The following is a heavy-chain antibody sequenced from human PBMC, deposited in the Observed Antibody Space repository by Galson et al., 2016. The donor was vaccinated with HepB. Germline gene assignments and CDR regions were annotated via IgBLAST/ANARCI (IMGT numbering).Heavy chain of an antibody. CDR2: LNYFGSS. CDR1: GGAISSRSHS. CDR3: ARDASGTSGWVFDY. J-gene: IGHJ4*02. D-gene: IGHD6-19*01. V-gene: IGHV4-39*07. Sequence: ETLSLTCTVSGGAISSRSHSWGWIRQPPGKGLEWIGSLNYFGSSHYSPSLKSRVTISGDTSKDLFSLKLTSVTAADTAVYYCARDASGTSGWVFDYWGQGTLVTVSS.